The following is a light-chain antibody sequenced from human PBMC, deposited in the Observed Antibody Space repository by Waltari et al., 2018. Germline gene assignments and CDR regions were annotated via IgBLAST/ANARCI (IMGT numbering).Light chain of an antibody. J-gene: IGKJ4*01. V-gene: IGKV3-11*01. CDR3: QQRRDWPLT. CDR2: DTS. CDR1: QSVTNY. Sequence: IVLTQSPAILSLYPGDRASLSCRASQSVTNYLAWYQQKPGQAPRLLLYDTSNRATGIPARFSGSGFGTDFTLTISSLEPEDFAVYYCQQRRDWPLTFGGGTKVEIK.